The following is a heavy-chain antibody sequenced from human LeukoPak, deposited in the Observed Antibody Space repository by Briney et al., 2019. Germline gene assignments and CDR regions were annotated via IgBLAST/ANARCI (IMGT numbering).Heavy chain of an antibody. Sequence: ASVKVSCKASGGTFGSYAISWVRQAPGQGLEWMGGIIPIFGTANYAQEFQGRVTITADESTSTAYMELSSLRSEDTAVYYCARDLNDYYDSSGYYYGSGYWGQGTLVTVSS. D-gene: IGHD3-22*01. CDR1: GGTFGSYA. CDR3: ARDLNDYYDSSGYYYGSGY. CDR2: IIPIFGTA. V-gene: IGHV1-69*13. J-gene: IGHJ4*02.